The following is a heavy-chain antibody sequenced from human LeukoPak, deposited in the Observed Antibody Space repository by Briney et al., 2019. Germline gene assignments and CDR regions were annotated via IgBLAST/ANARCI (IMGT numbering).Heavy chain of an antibody. CDR1: GFTFSSYA. D-gene: IGHD3-9*01. CDR2: IFGSGGST. J-gene: IGHJ4*02. CDR3: AKEREAGYDILTGPIDY. Sequence: PGGSLRLSCAASGFTFSSYAMYWVRQAPGKGLEWVSGIFGSGGSTHYADSVKGRFTISRDNSKNTLYLQMNSLRAEDTAVYYCAKEREAGYDILTGPIDYWGQGTLVTVSS. V-gene: IGHV3-23*01.